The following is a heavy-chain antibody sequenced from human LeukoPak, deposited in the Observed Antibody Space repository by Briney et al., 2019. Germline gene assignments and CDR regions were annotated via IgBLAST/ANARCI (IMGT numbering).Heavy chain of an antibody. V-gene: IGHV1-46*01. CDR2: INPSGGST. D-gene: IGHD3-22*01. Sequence: ASVKVSCKASGYTFTSYYMHWVRQAPGQGLEWMGIINPSGGSTSYAQKFQGRVTMTRDTSTSTVYMELSSLRSEDTAVYYCARDPGDYDSSGYYPLDYRGQGTLVTVSS. CDR1: GYTFTSYY. CDR3: ARDPGDYDSSGYYPLDY. J-gene: IGHJ4*02.